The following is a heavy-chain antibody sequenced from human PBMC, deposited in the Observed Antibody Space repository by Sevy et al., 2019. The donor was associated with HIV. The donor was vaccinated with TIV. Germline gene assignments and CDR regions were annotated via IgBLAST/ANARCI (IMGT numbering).Heavy chain of an antibody. CDR1: GFTFSSYA. CDR3: ARAYCTNGVCYPHYYYYYGMDV. Sequence: GGSLRLSCAASGFTFSSYAMHWVRQAPGKGLEWVAVISYDGSNKYYADSVKGRFTISRDNSKNTLYLQMNSLRAEDTAVYYCARAYCTNGVCYPHYYYYYGMDVWGQGPTVTVSS. J-gene: IGHJ6*02. D-gene: IGHD2-8*01. V-gene: IGHV3-30-3*01. CDR2: ISYDGSNK.